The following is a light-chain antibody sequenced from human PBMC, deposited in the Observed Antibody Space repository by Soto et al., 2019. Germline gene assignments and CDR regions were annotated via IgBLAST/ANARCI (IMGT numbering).Light chain of an antibody. J-gene: IGLJ2*01. Sequence: NFMLTQPHPVSGSPGKTVTISCTRSSGSIASNYVQWYQQRPGSAPTTVIYEDNQRPSGVPDRFSGSIDSSSNSASLTISGLKTEDEADYYCQSYDSSNVVFGGGTKLTVL. V-gene: IGLV6-57*04. CDR3: QSYDSSNVV. CDR2: EDN. CDR1: SGSIASNY.